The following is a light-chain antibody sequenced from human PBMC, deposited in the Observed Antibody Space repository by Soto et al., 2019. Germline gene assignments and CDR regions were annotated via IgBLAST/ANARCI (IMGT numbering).Light chain of an antibody. CDR3: SSFTSTTSLYV. Sequence: QSALAQPRSVSGSPGQLLTISCTGTSSDVDVYRYVSWYQQYPGKAPKLVIYDGTKRPSGVPDRFSGSNSGNTASLTISGLQAEDEADYYCSSFTSTTSLYVFGTGTKVTVL. V-gene: IGLV2-11*01. J-gene: IGLJ1*01. CDR2: DGT. CDR1: SSDVDVYRY.